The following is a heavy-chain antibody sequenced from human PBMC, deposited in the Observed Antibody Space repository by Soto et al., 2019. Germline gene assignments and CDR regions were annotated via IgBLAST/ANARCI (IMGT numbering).Heavy chain of an antibody. J-gene: IGHJ4*02. CDR1: GFTFSNYA. Sequence: TGGSLRLSCAASGFTFSNYAMRWVRQAPGKGLEWVSAISGSGGSTYYADSVKGRFTISRDNSKNTLYLQMNSLRAEDTAVYYCARRGPGTYFDYWGQGTLVTVSS. V-gene: IGHV3-23*01. CDR2: ISGSGGST. D-gene: IGHD6-13*01. CDR3: ARRGPGTYFDY.